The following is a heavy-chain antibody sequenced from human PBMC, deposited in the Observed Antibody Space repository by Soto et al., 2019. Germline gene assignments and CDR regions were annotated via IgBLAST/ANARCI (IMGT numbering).Heavy chain of an antibody. CDR1: GFTFSNYA. CDR3: AKEGTRSAIHLDY. CDR2: ISGSGGST. V-gene: IGHV3-23*01. D-gene: IGHD3-3*01. J-gene: IGHJ4*02. Sequence: DVQLLESGGGLVQPGGSLRLSCAASGFTFSNYAMSWIRQAPGKGLEWVSSISGSGGSTYYADSVKGRFTVSRDNSKNTVYLQMNSLRIEDTAVYYCAKEGTRSAIHLDYWGQGTLVTVSS.